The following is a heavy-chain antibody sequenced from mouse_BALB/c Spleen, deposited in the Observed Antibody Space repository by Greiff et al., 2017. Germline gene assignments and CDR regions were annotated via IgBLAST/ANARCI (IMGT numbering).Heavy chain of an antibody. CDR3: ASAGGSYALAWFAY. V-gene: IGHV5-17*02. CDR2: ISSGSSTI. J-gene: IGHJ3*01. Sequence: EVKLVESGGGLVQPGGSRKLSCAASGFSFSSFGMHWVRQPPEKGMEWVAYISSGSSTIYYADTLKGRFTISRDKPKNTLFLQMSSLRSEDTAMYCCASAGGSYALAWFAYWGQGTLVTVSA. CDR1: GFSFSSFG. D-gene: IGHD1-1*02.